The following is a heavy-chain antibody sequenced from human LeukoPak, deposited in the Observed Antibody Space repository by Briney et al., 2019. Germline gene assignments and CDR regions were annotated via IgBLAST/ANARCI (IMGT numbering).Heavy chain of an antibody. Sequence: SVKVPCKASGGTFSSYAISWVRQAPGQGPEWMGRIIPILGIANYAQKFQGRVTITADKSTSTAYMKLSSLRSEDTAVYYCARDGGRFLEWLLSYWGQGTLVTVSS. V-gene: IGHV1-69*04. D-gene: IGHD3-3*01. CDR1: GGTFSSYA. CDR3: ARDGGRFLEWLLSY. CDR2: IIPILGIA. J-gene: IGHJ4*02.